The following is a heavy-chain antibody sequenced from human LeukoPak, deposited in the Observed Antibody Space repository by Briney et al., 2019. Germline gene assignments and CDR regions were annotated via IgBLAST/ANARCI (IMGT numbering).Heavy chain of an antibody. J-gene: IGHJ5*02. V-gene: IGHV3-7*01. D-gene: IGHD3-10*01. CDR3: AREPRSRYYYGSGASWFDP. CDR2: IKQDGSEK. Sequence: GGSLRLSCAASGFTFRSYWMSWVRQAPGKGLEWVANIKQDGSEKYYVDSVKGRFTISRDNAKNSLYLQMNSLRAEDTAVYYCAREPRSRYYYGSGASWFDPWGQGTLVTVSS. CDR1: GFTFRSYW.